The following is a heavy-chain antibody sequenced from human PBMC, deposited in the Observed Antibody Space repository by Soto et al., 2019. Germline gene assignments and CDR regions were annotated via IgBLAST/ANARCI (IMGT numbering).Heavy chain of an antibody. D-gene: IGHD6-6*01. CDR3: ARDTTSSPDY. V-gene: IGHV3-74*03. CDR2: ISSDGSDT. J-gene: IGHJ4*02. Sequence: PGGSLRLSCAASGFTFSSYWMHWVRQAPGKGLVWVSRISSDGSDTKYADSVKGRFTISRDNAKNTLYLQLNSLTAEDTAVYYCARDTTSSPDYWGQGTLVTVSS. CDR1: GFTFSSYW.